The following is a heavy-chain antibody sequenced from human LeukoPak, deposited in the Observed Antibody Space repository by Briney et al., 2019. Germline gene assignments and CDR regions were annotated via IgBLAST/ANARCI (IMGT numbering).Heavy chain of an antibody. Sequence: GGPLRLSCAASGFTFSSYSMNWVRPAPGKGLEWVSSISSSSSYIYYADSVKGRFTISRDNAKNSLYLQMNSLRAEDTAVYYCARIGYSGYKHDYWGQGTLVTVSS. CDR3: ARIGYSGYKHDY. CDR1: GFTFSSYS. V-gene: IGHV3-21*01. J-gene: IGHJ4*02. D-gene: IGHD5-12*01. CDR2: ISSSSSYI.